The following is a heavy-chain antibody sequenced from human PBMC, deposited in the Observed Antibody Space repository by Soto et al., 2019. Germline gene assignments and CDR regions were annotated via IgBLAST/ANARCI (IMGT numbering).Heavy chain of an antibody. V-gene: IGHV3-23*01. CDR1: GFTFNVYA. CDR3: AAPRRSTGWYFDL. CDR2: ITGAGATT. D-gene: IGHD2-2*01. J-gene: IGHJ2*01. Sequence: GGSLRLSCAASGFTFNVYAMNWVRQAPGKGLEWVSRITGAGATTYYAGSVKGRFTISRDNSKNTLYLQMNSLRADDTAVYYCAAPRRSTGWYFDLWGRGTMVTVSS.